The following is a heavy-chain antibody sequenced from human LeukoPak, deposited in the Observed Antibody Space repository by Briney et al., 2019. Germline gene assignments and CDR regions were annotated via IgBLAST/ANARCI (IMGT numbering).Heavy chain of an antibody. CDR3: AKVWAGSGSYPTDY. J-gene: IGHJ4*02. Sequence: GGSLRLSCAASGFTVSSNYMSWVRQAPGKGLEWVSVIYSGGSTYYADSVKGRFTISRDNSKSTLYIQMNSLRAEDTAVYYCAKVWAGSGSYPTDYWGQGTLVTVSS. CDR1: GFTVSSNY. CDR2: IYSGGST. D-gene: IGHD1-26*01. V-gene: IGHV3-53*01.